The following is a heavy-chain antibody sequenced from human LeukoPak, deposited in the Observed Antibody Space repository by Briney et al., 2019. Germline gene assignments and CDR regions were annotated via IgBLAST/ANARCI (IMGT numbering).Heavy chain of an antibody. CDR1: GFTFEASA. CDR3: ARISNYASYDY. D-gene: IGHD4-11*01. CDR2: ITGGGEST. V-gene: IGHV3-23*01. Sequence: GGSLRLSCAASGFTFEASAMSWVRQAPGKGLEWVAVITGGGESTYYADSVKGRFTISRDNSKNTLYLQMNSLRAEDTAVYYCARISNYASYDYWGQGTLVTVSS. J-gene: IGHJ4*02.